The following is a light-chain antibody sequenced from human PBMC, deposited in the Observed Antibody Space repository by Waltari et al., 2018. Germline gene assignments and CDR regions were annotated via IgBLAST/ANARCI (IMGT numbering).Light chain of an antibody. CDR1: SSNIGAGYD. Sequence: QSVLTQPPSVSGAPGQRVTISCTGSSSNIGAGYDVHWYQQLPGTAPKLLICCNSNRPSGGPDRFSGSKSGTSAALAITGLQAEDEADYYCQSYDSSLSGSRVFGGGTKLTVL. CDR3: QSYDSSLSGSRV. J-gene: IGLJ2*01. CDR2: CNS. V-gene: IGLV1-40*01.